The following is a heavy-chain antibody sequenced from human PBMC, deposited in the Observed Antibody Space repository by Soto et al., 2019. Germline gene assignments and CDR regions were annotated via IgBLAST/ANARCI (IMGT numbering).Heavy chain of an antibody. Sequence: QVHLQESGPGLVKASETLSLTCTVSGGSIRSYYWTWIRQPPGKGLEWLGYIFYSGSTFYNPSLKSRLTISIHTSTSQFSLQLTSVTAADTAVYYCARGAADTAMVDSWGQGTLVTVSS. D-gene: IGHD5-18*01. CDR2: IFYSGST. V-gene: IGHV4-59*01. J-gene: IGHJ4*02. CDR1: GGSIRSYY. CDR3: ARGAADTAMVDS.